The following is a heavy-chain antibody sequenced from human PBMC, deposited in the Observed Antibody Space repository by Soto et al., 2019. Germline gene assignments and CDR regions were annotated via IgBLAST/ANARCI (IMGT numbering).Heavy chain of an antibody. CDR3: ARDQLYYNDISGRPLNAFDV. Sequence: GGSLRLSCAASGFTFSAFWMHWVRQTPGKGLVWVSRSNSDGTSTNYADSVKGRFTISRDNAKNTLYLQMNSLRAEDTAVYYCARDQLYYNDISGRPLNAFDVWGQGTMFT. D-gene: IGHD3-22*01. V-gene: IGHV3-74*01. CDR1: GFTFSAFW. J-gene: IGHJ3*01. CDR2: SNSDGTST.